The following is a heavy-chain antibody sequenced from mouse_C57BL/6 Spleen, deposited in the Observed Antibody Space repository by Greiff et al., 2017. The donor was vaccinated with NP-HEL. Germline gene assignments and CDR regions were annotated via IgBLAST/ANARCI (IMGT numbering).Heavy chain of an antibody. V-gene: IGHV1-59*01. J-gene: IGHJ3*01. CDR2: IDPSDSYT. Sequence: QVQLKQPGAELVRPGTSVKLSCKASGYTFTSYWMHWVKQRPGQGLEWIGVIDPSDSYTNYNQKFKGKATLTVDTSSSTAYMQLSSLTSEDSAVYYCASPITTVGGWGQGTLVTVSA. CDR1: GYTFTSYW. CDR3: ASPITTVGG. D-gene: IGHD1-1*01.